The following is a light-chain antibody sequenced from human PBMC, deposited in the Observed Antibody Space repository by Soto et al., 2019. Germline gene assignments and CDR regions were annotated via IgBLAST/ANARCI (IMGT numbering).Light chain of an antibody. CDR2: RNV. J-gene: IGLJ1*01. CDR1: RSNIGTNY. CDR3: AAWDDSLRSYV. V-gene: IGLV1-47*01. Sequence: QLVLTQPPSASGTPGQSVTISCSGSRSNIGTNYVHWYQHVPGKSPKLLICRNVERPSGVPDRFSGSKSGTSASLDISGLRSEDEADYYCAAWDDSLRSYVFGTGTKLTVL.